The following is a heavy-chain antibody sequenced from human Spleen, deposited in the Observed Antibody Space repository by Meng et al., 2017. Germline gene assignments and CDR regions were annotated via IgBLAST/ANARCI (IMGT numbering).Heavy chain of an antibody. Sequence: QGQLQESGPGLVKPSGTLSLTCAFSCGSISNTNWWSWVRQPPGKGLEWIGEIYHSGSTNYNPSLKSRVTISVDTSKNQFSLKLSSVTAADTAVYYCARAGVGTTILDYWGQGTLVTVSS. CDR3: ARAGVGTTILDY. CDR1: CGSISNTNW. D-gene: IGHD1-26*01. J-gene: IGHJ4*02. V-gene: IGHV4-4*02. CDR2: IYHSGST.